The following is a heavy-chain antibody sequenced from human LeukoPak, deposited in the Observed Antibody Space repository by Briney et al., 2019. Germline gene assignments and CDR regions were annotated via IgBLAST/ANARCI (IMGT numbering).Heavy chain of an antibody. CDR2: INSDGSST. CDR1: GFTFSNYW. D-gene: IGHD3-22*01. V-gene: IGHV3-74*01. J-gene: IGHJ4*02. CDR3: ASMDYYDSSPGDY. Sequence: PGGSLRLSCAASGFTFSNYWMHWVRQAPGKGLVWVSRINSDGSSTSYADSVKGRFTISRDNAKNTLYLQMNSLRAEDTAVYYCASMDYYDSSPGDYWGQGTLVTVSS.